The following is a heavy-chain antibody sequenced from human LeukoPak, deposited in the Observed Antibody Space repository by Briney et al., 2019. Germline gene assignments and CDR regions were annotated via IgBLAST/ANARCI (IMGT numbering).Heavy chain of an antibody. CDR3: AKDPVRYCSSTSCPHYFDY. CDR1: GFTFSSYG. D-gene: IGHD2-2*01. CDR2: IRYDGSNK. V-gene: IGHV3-30*02. J-gene: IGHJ4*02. Sequence: SGGSLRLSCAASGFTFSSYGMHWVRQAPGKGLEWVAFIRYDGSNKYYADSVKGRFTISRDNSKNTLYLQMNSLRAEDTAVYYCAKDPVRYCSSTSCPHYFDYWGQGTLVTVSS.